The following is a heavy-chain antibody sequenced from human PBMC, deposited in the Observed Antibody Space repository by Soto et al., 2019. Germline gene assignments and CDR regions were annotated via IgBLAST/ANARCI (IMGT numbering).Heavy chain of an antibody. CDR2: INAGNGNT. CDR3: ASSRALGYCSGGSCYSYYYYGMDV. J-gene: IGHJ6*02. D-gene: IGHD2-15*01. Sequence: QVQLVQSGAEVKKPGASVKVSCKASGYTFNSYAMHWVRQAPGQRLEWMGWINAGNGNTKYSQKFQGRVTITRDTSASTAYMELSSLRSEDTAVYYCASSRALGYCSGGSCYSYYYYGMDVWGQGTTVTVSS. CDR1: GYTFNSYA. V-gene: IGHV1-3*01.